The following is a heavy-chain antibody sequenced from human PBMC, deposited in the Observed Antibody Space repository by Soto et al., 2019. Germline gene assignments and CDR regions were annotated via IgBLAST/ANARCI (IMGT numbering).Heavy chain of an antibody. J-gene: IGHJ4*02. Sequence: SETLSLTCTVSGGSVSSSSYYWGWVRQPPGKGLEWIGSVYYSGSTYYNPSLESRVTISVDKSKNQFSLKLMSLSAADTAVYYCGRLGGLATISYYFDYWGQGALVTVSS. D-gene: IGHD3-16*01. CDR2: VYYSGST. CDR3: GRLGGLATISYYFDY. V-gene: IGHV4-39*01. CDR1: GGSVSSSSYY.